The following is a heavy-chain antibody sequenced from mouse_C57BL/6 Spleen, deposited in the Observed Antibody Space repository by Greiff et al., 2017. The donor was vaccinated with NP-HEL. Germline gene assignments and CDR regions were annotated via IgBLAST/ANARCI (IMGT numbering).Heavy chain of an antibody. Sequence: EVMLVESGGGLVKPGGSLKLSCAASGFTFSDYGMHWVRQAPEKGLERVAYISSGSSTIYYADTVKGRFTISRDNAKNTLVLQMTSLRSGDTAMYECAREYGGYYFDYWGQGTTLTVAS. CDR1: GFTFSDYG. V-gene: IGHV5-17*01. J-gene: IGHJ2*01. D-gene: IGHD5-1*01. CDR2: ISSGSSTI. CDR3: AREYGGYYFDY.